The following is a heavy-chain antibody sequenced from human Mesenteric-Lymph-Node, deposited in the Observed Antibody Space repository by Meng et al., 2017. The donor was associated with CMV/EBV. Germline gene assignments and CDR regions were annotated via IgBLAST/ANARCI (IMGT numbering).Heavy chain of an antibody. Sequence: GSLKISCAASGFTFSSYAMSWVRQAPGKGLEWVSSIYRSNTYTGYAESVKGRFTISRDDSKNTVFLQMNSLRADDTAVYYCVKEIPTTSGGVFEHWGQGALVTVSS. J-gene: IGHJ1*01. D-gene: IGHD3-10*01. CDR3: VKEIPTTSGGVFEH. CDR1: GFTFSSYA. V-gene: IGHV3-23*03. CDR2: IYRSNTYT.